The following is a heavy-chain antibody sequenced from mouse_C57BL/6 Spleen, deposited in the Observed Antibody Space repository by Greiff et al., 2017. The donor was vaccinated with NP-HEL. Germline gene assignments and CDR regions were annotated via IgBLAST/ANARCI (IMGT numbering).Heavy chain of an antibody. V-gene: IGHV1-81*01. D-gene: IGHD1-1*01. CDR2: IYPRSGNT. CDR1: GYTFTSYG. Sequence: QVQLQQSGAELARPGASVKLSCKASGYTFTSYGISWVKQRTGQGLEWIGEIYPRSGNTYYNEKFKGKATLTADKSSSTAYMELRSLTSEDSAVYFCARETVVGDAMDYWGQGTSVTVSS. CDR3: ARETVVGDAMDY. J-gene: IGHJ4*01.